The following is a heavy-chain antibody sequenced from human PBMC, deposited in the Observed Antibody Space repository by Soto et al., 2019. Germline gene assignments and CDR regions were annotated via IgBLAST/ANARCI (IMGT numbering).Heavy chain of an antibody. J-gene: IGHJ5*02. V-gene: IGHV1-69*02. CDR3: AREDRSGDHNWFDP. Sequence: QVQLVQSGAEVKKPGSSVKVSCKASGGTFSSYTISWVRQAPGQGLEWMGRIIPILGIANYAQKFQGRVTITADKSTSTAYMELSSLRSEDTAVYYCAREDRSGDHNWFDPWGQGTLVTVSS. CDR2: IIPILGIA. CDR1: GGTFSSYT. D-gene: IGHD3-22*01.